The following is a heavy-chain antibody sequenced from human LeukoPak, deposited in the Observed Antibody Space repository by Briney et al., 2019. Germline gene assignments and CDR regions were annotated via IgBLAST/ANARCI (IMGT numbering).Heavy chain of an antibody. J-gene: IGHJ4*02. Sequence: GGSLRLSCAASGFTLSSYAMTWVRQAPGKGLEWVANIKEDGSEQYYVDSLEGRFTISRDNAQNSLYLQMSSLRAEDTAMYYCARDSAGNDYWGQGTLVTVSS. CDR1: GFTLSSYA. CDR3: ARDSAGNDY. D-gene: IGHD6-13*01. V-gene: IGHV3-7*01. CDR2: IKEDGSEQ.